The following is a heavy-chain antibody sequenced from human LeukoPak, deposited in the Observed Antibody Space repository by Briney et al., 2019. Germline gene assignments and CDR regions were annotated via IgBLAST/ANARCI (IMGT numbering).Heavy chain of an antibody. J-gene: IGHJ3*02. CDR1: GGSISGSNW. CDR3: ARDRVVGLGIDNAFDI. V-gene: IGHV4-4*02. Sequence: NPSGTLSLTCAVSGGSISGSNWWTWVRQPPGKGLEWIGEIYHSGSTNYNPSLKSRVTISIDKSKNQFSLKVSSVTAADTAVYYCARDRVVGLGIDNAFDIWGHGTMVTVSS. D-gene: IGHD2-15*01. CDR2: IYHSGST.